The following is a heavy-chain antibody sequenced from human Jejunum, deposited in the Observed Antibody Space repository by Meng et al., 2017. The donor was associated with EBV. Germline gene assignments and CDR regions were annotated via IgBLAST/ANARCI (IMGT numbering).Heavy chain of an antibody. D-gene: IGHD3-10*01. J-gene: IGHJ5*02. CDR1: GFSLTTSGVG. CDR3: ARRLNLDYRSGTYNCLDP. CDR2: IYWNDDN. Sequence: QFTLKESGPPLVKPTQTLTLTCTFSGFSLTTSGVGVAWIRQPPGKALEWLGYIYWNDDNQYSPSLKSRLTITKDTSKNQVVLTMTNMDPVDTATYYCARRLNLDYRSGTYNCLDPWGQGTLVTASS. V-gene: IGHV2-5*01.